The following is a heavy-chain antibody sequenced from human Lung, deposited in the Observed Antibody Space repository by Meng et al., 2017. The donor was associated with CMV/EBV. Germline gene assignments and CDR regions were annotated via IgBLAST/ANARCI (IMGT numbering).Heavy chain of an antibody. D-gene: IGHD2-2*03. J-gene: IGHJ4*02. CDR1: GGTFSSYA. CDR2: IIPIFGTA. CDR3: ASGYCSSTSCYGLNAYYFDY. V-gene: IGHV1-69*05. Sequence: SVKVSCKASGGTFSSYAISWVRQAPGQGLEWMGGIIPIFGTANYAQKFQGRVTITTDESTSTAYMELSSLRSEDTAVYYCASGYCSSTSCYGLNAYYFDYWXQGTLVXVSS.